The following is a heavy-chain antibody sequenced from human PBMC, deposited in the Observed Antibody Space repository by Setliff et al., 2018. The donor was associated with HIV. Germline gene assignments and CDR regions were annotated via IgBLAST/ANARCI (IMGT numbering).Heavy chain of an antibody. J-gene: IGHJ3*02. Sequence: SVKVSCKTSGDTLSSYAITWVRQAPGQGLEWMGRIIPIFGTADYAQKFQGRVTLTADESTSIAYMELNSLRSEDTAVYYCARYVAYDEDDFDIWGQGTMVTVSS. CDR2: IIPIFGTA. V-gene: IGHV1-69*13. CDR3: ARYVAYDEDDFDI. D-gene: IGHD3-16*01. CDR1: GDTLSSYA.